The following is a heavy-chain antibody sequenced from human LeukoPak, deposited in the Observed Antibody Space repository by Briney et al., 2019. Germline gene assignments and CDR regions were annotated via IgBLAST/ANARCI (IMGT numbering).Heavy chain of an antibody. Sequence: RGSLRLSCAASGFTFTIYSMNWVRQAPGKGLEWVSSISSGSKYIYNADSMKGRFTISRDNAKNSLYLQMNSLRAEDTAVYYCARALSYSYGSMDFWGQGTLVIVSS. CDR2: ISSGSKYI. D-gene: IGHD5-18*01. J-gene: IGHJ4*02. CDR3: ARALSYSYGSMDF. CDR1: GFTFTIYS. V-gene: IGHV3-21*01.